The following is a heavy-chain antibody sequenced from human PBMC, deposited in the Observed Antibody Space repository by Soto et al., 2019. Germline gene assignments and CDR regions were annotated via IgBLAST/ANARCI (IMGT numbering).Heavy chain of an antibody. J-gene: IGHJ4*02. CDR3: AKEMSLGRPYDY. V-gene: IGHV3-9*01. CDR2: INWKSDI. CDR1: GFTFDDNA. Sequence: SLRLSCAVSGFTFDDNAMHWVRQAPEKGLEWVSGINWKSDIGYADSVKGRFTISRDNAENTLYLQMNGLGVEDTAIYYCAKEMSLGRPYDYWGQGTLVTVSS.